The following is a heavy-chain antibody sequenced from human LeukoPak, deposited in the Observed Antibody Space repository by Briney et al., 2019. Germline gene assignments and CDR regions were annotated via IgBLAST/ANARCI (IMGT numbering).Heavy chain of an antibody. CDR2: IYYSGST. CDR1: GGSISSYY. V-gene: IGHV4-59*05. J-gene: IGHJ4*02. D-gene: IGHD2-15*01. Sequence: PSETLSLTCTVSGGSISSYYWSWIRQPPGKGLEWIGSIYYSGSTYYNPSLKSQVTISVDTSKNQFSLKLSSVTAADTAVYYCASDYCSGGSCYHDYWGQGTLVTVSS. CDR3: ASDYCSGGSCYHDY.